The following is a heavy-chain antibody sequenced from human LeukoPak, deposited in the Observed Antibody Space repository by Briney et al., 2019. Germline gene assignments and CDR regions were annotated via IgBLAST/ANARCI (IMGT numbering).Heavy chain of an antibody. CDR3: ARDQLRYYGSGSYYSDTDV. CDR1: GYTFTGYA. Sequence: GASVKVSCKASGYTFTGYAVSWVRQAPGQGLEWIGWISAYNGVTNYAQKFQGRVTMTTDTSTTTGYMELRSLRSDDTAVYYCARDQLRYYGSGSYYSDTDVWGQGTTVTVSS. D-gene: IGHD3-10*01. V-gene: IGHV1-18*01. J-gene: IGHJ6*02. CDR2: ISAYNGVT.